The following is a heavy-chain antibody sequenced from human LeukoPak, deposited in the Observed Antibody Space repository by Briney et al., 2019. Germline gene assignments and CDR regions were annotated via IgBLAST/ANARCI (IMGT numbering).Heavy chain of an antibody. CDR3: ARVRSDYPGRGFTRNAMDV. D-gene: IGHD4/OR15-4a*01. CDR2: MNPTSGNV. J-gene: IGHJ6*02. Sequence: ASVKVSCKASGNTFTSYDINWVRQATEQGLEWMGWMNPTSGNVGYAQNFQGRLTMTRNTPMSTAYMELSSLTSEDTAVYFCARVRSDYPGRGFTRNAMDVWGQGTTVTVSS. V-gene: IGHV1-8*01. CDR1: GNTFTSYD.